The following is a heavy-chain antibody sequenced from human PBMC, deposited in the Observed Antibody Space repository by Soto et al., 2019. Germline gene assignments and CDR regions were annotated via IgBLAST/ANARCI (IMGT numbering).Heavy chain of an antibody. CDR3: TRAPSGGYHFDY. CDR1: GFTFSDHY. D-gene: IGHD1-26*01. J-gene: IGHJ4*02. Sequence: PGGSLRLSCGVSGFTFSDHYMDWVRQAPGKGLEWVGRSRNKANSYTTEYAASVKGRFTISRDDSKNSLYLQMNSLKIEDTAVYYCTRAPSGGYHFDYWGQGTLVTVSS. V-gene: IGHV3-72*01. CDR2: SRNKANSYTT.